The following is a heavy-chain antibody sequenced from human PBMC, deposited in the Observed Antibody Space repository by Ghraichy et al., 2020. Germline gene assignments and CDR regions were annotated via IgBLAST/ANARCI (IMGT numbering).Heavy chain of an antibody. V-gene: IGHV3-21*01. J-gene: IGHJ4*02. D-gene: IGHD3-10*01. CDR2: ISSSSSYI. CDR3: ARDNYGSGSYDY. CDR1: GFTFSSYS. Sequence: LSLTCAASGFTFSSYSMNWVRQAPGKGLEWVSSISSSSSYIYYADSVKGRFTISRDNAKNSLYLQMNSLRAEDTAVYYCARDNYGSGSYDYWGQGTLVTVSS.